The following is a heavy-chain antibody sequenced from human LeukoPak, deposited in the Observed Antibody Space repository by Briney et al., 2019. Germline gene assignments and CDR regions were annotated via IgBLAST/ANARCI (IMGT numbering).Heavy chain of an antibody. Sequence: GASVKVSCKASGGTFSSYAISWVRQAPGQGLEWMGRIIPIPGIANYAQKFQGRVTITADKSTSTAYMELSSLRSEDTAVYYCARGRQWLVFADDYWGQGTLVTVSS. D-gene: IGHD6-19*01. CDR3: ARGRQWLVFADDY. CDR1: GGTFSSYA. CDR2: IIPIPGIA. V-gene: IGHV1-69*04. J-gene: IGHJ4*02.